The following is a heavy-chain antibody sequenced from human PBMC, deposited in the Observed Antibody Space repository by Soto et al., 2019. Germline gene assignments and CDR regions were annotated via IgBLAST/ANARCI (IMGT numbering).Heavy chain of an antibody. J-gene: IGHJ4*02. CDR1: GFTFSSYA. D-gene: IGHD1-26*01. Sequence: EVQLLESGGGLVQPEGSLRLSCAASGFTFSSYAMNWVRQATGKGLEWVSAISNSGGSTYYADSVEGRFTISRDNCKNALYLQMNSLRAEDTAVYYCAKEVGATFRERLDYWGQGTMVTVSS. V-gene: IGHV3-23*01. CDR3: AKEVGATFRERLDY. CDR2: ISNSGGST.